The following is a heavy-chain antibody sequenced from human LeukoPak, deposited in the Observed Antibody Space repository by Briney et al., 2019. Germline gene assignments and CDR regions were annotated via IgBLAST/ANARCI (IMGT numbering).Heavy chain of an antibody. Sequence: SETLSLTCTVSGGSISSGGHYWSRIRQHPGKGLEWIGYIYYSGSTYYNPSLKSRVTISVDTSKNQFSLKLSSVTAADTAVYYCARGRLSTRLGYCSSTSCSGPFDYWGQGTLVTVSS. CDR3: ARGRLSTRLGYCSSTSCSGPFDY. CDR1: GGSISSGGHY. CDR2: IYYSGST. V-gene: IGHV4-31*03. D-gene: IGHD2-2*01. J-gene: IGHJ4*02.